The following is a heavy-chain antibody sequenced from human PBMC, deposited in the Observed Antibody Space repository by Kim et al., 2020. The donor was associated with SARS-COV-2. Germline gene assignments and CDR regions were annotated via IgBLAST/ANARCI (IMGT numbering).Heavy chain of an antibody. J-gene: IGHJ5*02. V-gene: IGHV4-39*01. Sequence: SETLSLTCSVSGDSINSSNYYWGWIRQPPGKGPEWIGSVYDSGSTYYNPSLKSRVTLSVDTSKNHFSLKLTYVTATDTAVYYCARQGGYCTGRSCYWGSLFDPWGQGTLVTVSS. CDR1: GDSINSSNYY. CDR2: VYDSGST. CDR3: ARQGGYCTGRSCYWGSLFDP. D-gene: IGHD2-8*02.